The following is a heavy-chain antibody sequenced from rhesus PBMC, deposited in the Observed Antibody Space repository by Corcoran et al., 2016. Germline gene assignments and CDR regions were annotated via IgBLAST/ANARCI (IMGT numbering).Heavy chain of an antibody. D-gene: IGHD4-23*01. Sequence: QVQLQESGPGLVKPSETLSLTCAVSGYSISSGYYWGWIRQPPGKGLEYIGCISGSGGSPYYNPSLRRRVTISKDTSKTQFSLKLSSVTAADTAVYYGARQFRYSNYRYFDFWGQGVLVTVSS. CDR2: ISGSGGSP. J-gene: IGHJ4*01. CDR1: GYSISSGYY. CDR3: ARQFRYSNYRYFDF. V-gene: IGHV4-99*01.